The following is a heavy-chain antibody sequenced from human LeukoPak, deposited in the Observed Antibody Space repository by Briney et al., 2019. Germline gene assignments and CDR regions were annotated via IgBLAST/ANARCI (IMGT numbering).Heavy chain of an antibody. V-gene: IGHV3-23*03. J-gene: IGHJ6*04. CDR2: IYSGGST. CDR1: RFTFSSYA. Sequence: PGGSLRLSCAASRFTFSSYAMSWVRQAPGKGLEWVSVIYSGGSTYYADSVKGRFTISRDNAKNSLYLQMNSLRAEDTAVYYCAELGITMIGGVWGKGTTVTISS. CDR3: AELGITMIGGV. D-gene: IGHD3-10*02.